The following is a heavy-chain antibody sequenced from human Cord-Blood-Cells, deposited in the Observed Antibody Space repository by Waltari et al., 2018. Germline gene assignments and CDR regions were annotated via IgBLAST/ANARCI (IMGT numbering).Heavy chain of an antibody. CDR3: AKSLTGGEGDAFDI. Sequence: QVQLVESGGGVVQPGRSLRLCCADSGFAFSSYGMTRVRQAPGKGLEWVAVISYDGSNKYYADSVKGRFTISRDNSKNTLYLQMNSLRAEDTAVYYCAKSLTGGEGDAFDIWGQGTMVTVSS. CDR1: GFAFSSYG. CDR2: ISYDGSNK. D-gene: IGHD7-27*01. V-gene: IGHV3-30*18. J-gene: IGHJ3*02.